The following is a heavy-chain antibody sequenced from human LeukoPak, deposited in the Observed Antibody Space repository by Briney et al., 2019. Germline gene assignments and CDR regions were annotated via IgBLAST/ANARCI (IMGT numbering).Heavy chain of an antibody. CDR2: INWNGGST. Sequence: GGSLRLSCAASGFTFDDYGMSWVRHAPGKGLEWVSGINWNGGSTGYAESVKGRFTIPRDNAKNSLYLQMNSLRAEDTALYYCARDHGYDSSGYYRLGCYFDYWGQGTLVTVSS. CDR3: ARDHGYDSSGYYRLGCYFDY. J-gene: IGHJ4*02. V-gene: IGHV3-20*04. CDR1: GFTFDDYG. D-gene: IGHD3-22*01.